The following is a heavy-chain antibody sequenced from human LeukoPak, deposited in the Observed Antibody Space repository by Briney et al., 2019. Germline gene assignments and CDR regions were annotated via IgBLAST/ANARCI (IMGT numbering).Heavy chain of an antibody. CDR3: ARGGFDY. J-gene: IGHJ4*02. CDR2: ISPNSDDT. Sequence: ASVKVSCKASGYTFTGYYLHWVRQAPGQGLEWMGWISPNSDDTNYAQKFRGRVNMTRDTSISTAYMELSRLRSDDTAIYCCARGGFDYWGQGTLVTVSS. CDR1: GYTFTGYY. V-gene: IGHV1-2*02.